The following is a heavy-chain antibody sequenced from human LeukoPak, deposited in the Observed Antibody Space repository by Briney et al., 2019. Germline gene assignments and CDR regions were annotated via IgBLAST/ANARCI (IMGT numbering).Heavy chain of an antibody. CDR2: IYYSGST. CDR1: GGSISSSIYY. Sequence: PSETLSLTCTVSGGSISSSIYYWGWIRQPPGKGLEWIGSIYYSGSTYYNPSLKSRVTISVDTSKNQFSLKLSSVTAADAAVYYCARWVVATIVIDYWGQGTLVTVSS. CDR3: ARWVVATIVIDY. J-gene: IGHJ4*02. D-gene: IGHD5-12*01. V-gene: IGHV4-39*01.